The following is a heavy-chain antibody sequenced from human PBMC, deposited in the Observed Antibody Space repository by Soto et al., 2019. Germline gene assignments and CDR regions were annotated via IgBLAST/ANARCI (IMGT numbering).Heavy chain of an antibody. CDR1: GFTFSNAW. D-gene: IGHD2-2*01. CDR3: TTDRVYGTSYYARYIDY. V-gene: IGHV3-15*01. CDR2: IKSKADSGTT. J-gene: IGHJ4*02. Sequence: GSLRLSCAASGFTFSNAWMSWVRQAPGKGLEWVGRIKSKADSGTTDYTEPVKGRFIISRDDSKNTVYMQMNSLKTEDTAVYYCTTDRVYGTSYYARYIDYWGLGTLVTVSS.